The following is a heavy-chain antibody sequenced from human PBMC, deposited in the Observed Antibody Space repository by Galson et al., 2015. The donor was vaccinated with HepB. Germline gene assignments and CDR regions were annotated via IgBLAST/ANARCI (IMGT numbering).Heavy chain of an antibody. V-gene: IGHV4-4*02. CDR1: GDSISSFYW. Sequence: ETLSLTCALSGDSISSFYWWTWVRQPPGKGLGWIGEVYHSGDTNYNPSLKSRVTISIDESKNEFSLNLKSVTAADTALYYCARGPDGSGYNPFEYWGQGTLVTVSS. J-gene: IGHJ4*02. CDR3: ARGPDGSGYNPFEY. D-gene: IGHD3-22*01. CDR2: VYHSGDT.